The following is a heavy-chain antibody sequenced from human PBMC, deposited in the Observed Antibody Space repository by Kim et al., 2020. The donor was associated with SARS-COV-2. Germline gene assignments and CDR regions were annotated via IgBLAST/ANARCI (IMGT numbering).Heavy chain of an antibody. CDR3: ASTLYGSGSYRDAFDI. D-gene: IGHD3-10*01. V-gene: IGHV1-3*01. J-gene: IGHJ3*02. Sequence: KFQGRVTITRDTSASTAYMELSSLRSEDTAVYYCASTLYGSGSYRDAFDIWGQGTMVTVSS.